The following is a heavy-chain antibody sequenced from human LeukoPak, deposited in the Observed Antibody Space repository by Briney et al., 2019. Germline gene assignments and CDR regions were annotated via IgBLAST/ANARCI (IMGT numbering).Heavy chain of an antibody. V-gene: IGHV3-48*01. CDR2: ISSSGTI. J-gene: IGHJ4*02. CDR1: GSTFSSNS. Sequence: PGGSLRLSCAASGSTFSSNSMDWVRQAPGKGLEWVSYISSSGTIYYADSVKGRFTISRDNAKNSLYLQMNSLRAEDTAVYYCPLELGEGFDYWGQGTLVTVSS. D-gene: IGHD1-7*01. CDR3: PLELGEGFDY.